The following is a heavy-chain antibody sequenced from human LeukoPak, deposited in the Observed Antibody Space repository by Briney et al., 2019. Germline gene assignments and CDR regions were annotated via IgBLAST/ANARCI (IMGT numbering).Heavy chain of an antibody. J-gene: IGHJ5*02. CDR1: GYTFTGYY. CDR2: INPNSGGT. D-gene: IGHD2-2*01. CDR3: ARDLVVVPAAINWFDP. Sequence: ASVKVSCKASGYTFTGYYMHWVRQAPGQGLEWMGWINPNSGGTNYAQKFQGRVTMTRDTSISTAYMGLSRLRSDDTAVYYCARDLVVVPAAINWFDPWGQGTLVTVSS. V-gene: IGHV1-2*02.